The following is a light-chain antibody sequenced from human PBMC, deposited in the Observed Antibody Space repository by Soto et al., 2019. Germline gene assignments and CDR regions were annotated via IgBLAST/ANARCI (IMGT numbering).Light chain of an antibody. CDR3: QQNNSYSLT. CDR2: KAS. CDR1: QSISSW. Sequence: DIQMTQSPSTLSASVGDRVTITCRASQSISSWLAWYQQKPGKAHKLLIYKASSLEGGVPSRFSGSGSGTDFTLTISRLQPDDFATYYRQQNNSYSLTFCQGTKVEIK. J-gene: IGKJ1*01. V-gene: IGKV1-5*03.